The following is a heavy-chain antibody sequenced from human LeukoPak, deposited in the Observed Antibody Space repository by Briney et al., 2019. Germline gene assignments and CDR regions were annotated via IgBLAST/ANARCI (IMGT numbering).Heavy chain of an antibody. CDR1: GYVFSNYD. V-gene: IGHV1-8*01. J-gene: IGHJ4*02. Sequence: ASVKVSCKASGYVFSNYDISWVRQATGQGLEWMGWMNPNSGNTGYALQFQGRVTFRTDTSITTAYMEMSSVRSDDTAVYYCARAVRYQLLPDYWGQGTLVTVSS. CDR2: MNPNSGNT. CDR3: ARAVRYQLLPDY. D-gene: IGHD2-2*01.